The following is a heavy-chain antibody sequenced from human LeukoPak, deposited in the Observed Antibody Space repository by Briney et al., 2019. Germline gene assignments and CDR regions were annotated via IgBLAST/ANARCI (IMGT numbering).Heavy chain of an antibody. CDR2: ISGSGGST. J-gene: IGHJ4*02. D-gene: IGHD3-3*02. Sequence: GGSLRLSCAASGFTFSSYAMSWVRQAPGKGLEWVSVISGSGGSTYYADSVKGRFTISRDNSKNTLYLQMNSLRAEDTAVYYCAKDSNFGVGGYWGQGTLVTVSS. CDR3: AKDSNFGVGGY. CDR1: GFTFSSYA. V-gene: IGHV3-23*01.